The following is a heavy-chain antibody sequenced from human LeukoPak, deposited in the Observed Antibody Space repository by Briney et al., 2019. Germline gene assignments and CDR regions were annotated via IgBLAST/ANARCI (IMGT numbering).Heavy chain of an antibody. D-gene: IGHD4-17*01. CDR1: GGSFSGYY. CDR3: AKDRVTPMTTVTTPFY. Sequence: SETLSLTCAVYGGSFSGYYWSWIRQPPGKGLEWIGEINHSGSTNYNPSLKSRVTISVDTSKNQFSLKLSSVTAADTAVYYCAKDRVTPMTTVTTPFYWGQGTLVTVSS. J-gene: IGHJ4*02. V-gene: IGHV4-34*01. CDR2: INHSGST.